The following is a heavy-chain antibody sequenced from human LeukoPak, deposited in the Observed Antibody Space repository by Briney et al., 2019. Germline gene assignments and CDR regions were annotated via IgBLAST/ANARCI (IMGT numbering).Heavy chain of an antibody. CDR3: ARPRLWARYFDY. CDR1: GGSFSGYY. V-gene: IGHV4-34*01. D-gene: IGHD2/OR15-2a*01. CDR2: INHSGST. J-gene: IGHJ4*02. Sequence: SETLSLTCAVYGGSFSGYYWSWIRQPPGKGLEWIGEINHSGSTNYNPSLKSRVTISVDTSKNQFSLKLSSVTAADTAVYYCARPRLWARYFDYWGQGTLVTVSS.